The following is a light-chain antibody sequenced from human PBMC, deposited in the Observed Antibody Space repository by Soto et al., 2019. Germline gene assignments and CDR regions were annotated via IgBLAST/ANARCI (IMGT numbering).Light chain of an antibody. J-gene: IGKJ3*01. CDR1: QNIYFNS. V-gene: IGKV3-20*01. CDR3: QQYGAPPLT. CDR2: GGS. Sequence: EIVLTQSPDTLSLSPGERATLSCRASQNIYFNSLAWYQQRPGQAPRLLIYGGSTRATAVPDRFSGSGSGTDFALTISRLEPEDFAVYYCQQYGAPPLTFGPGTKVD.